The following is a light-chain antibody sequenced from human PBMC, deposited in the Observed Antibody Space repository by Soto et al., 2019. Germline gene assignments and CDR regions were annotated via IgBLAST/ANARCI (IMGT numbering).Light chain of an antibody. Sequence: EIVMTQSPATLSVSPGERATLSCRASQRVSSNLAWYQQKPGQAPRFLIYGAFIRATGIPARFSGSGSGTEFTLTSSCLQSEDFAVYYCKQYNNWPPLTFGGGTKVEIK. V-gene: IGKV3D-15*01. CDR3: KQYNNWPPLT. J-gene: IGKJ4*01. CDR1: QRVSSN. CDR2: GAF.